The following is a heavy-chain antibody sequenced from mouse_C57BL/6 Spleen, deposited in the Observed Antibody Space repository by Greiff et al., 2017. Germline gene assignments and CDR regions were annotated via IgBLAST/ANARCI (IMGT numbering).Heavy chain of an antibody. CDR3: ARYYGSNAMDY. D-gene: IGHD1-1*01. CDR1: GFTFSSYG. Sequence: EVQLVESGGDLVKPGGSLKLSCAASGFTFSSYGMSWVRQTPDKRLEWVATISSGGSYTYYPDSVKGRFTISRDNAKNTLYLQMISLKSEDTAMYYCARYYGSNAMDYWGQGTSVTGSS. V-gene: IGHV5-6*01. CDR2: ISSGGSYT. J-gene: IGHJ4*01.